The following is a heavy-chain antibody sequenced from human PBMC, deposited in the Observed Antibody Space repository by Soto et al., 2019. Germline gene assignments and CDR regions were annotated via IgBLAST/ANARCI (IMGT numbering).Heavy chain of an antibody. D-gene: IGHD3-10*01. CDR3: ARGSTDSYPGSRIFDF. Sequence: EVQVVESGGGLVKPGGSLRLSCVFSGFTFSTYTMNWVRQAPGKGLEWVSSINGRSNYVYYADSVKGRFTISRDNSKKTLYLQMSSLTAEDSAIYYCARGSTDSYPGSRIFDFWGRGTLVTVSS. CDR1: GFTFSTYT. J-gene: IGHJ4*02. V-gene: IGHV3-21*04. CDR2: INGRSNYV.